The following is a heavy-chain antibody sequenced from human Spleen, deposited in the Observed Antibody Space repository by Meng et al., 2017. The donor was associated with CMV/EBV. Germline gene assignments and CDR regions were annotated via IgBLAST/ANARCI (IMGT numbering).Heavy chain of an antibody. V-gene: IGHV3-7*03. CDR2: IKQDGSEM. D-gene: IGHD6-19*01. Sequence: GESLKISCAASRFTFSNYWMHWVRQAPGRGLEWVANIKQDGSEMYYVDSVKGRFTISRDNAKNSLYLQMNSLRAEDTALYYCAAAERTAVAGSVWFDPWGQGTLVTVSS. J-gene: IGHJ5*02. CDR3: AAAERTAVAGSVWFDP. CDR1: RFTFSNYW.